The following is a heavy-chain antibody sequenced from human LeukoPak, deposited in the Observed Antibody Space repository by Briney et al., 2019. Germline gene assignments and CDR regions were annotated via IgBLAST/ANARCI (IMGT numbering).Heavy chain of an antibody. CDR2: ISYDGSNK. CDR1: GFTFSSYA. Sequence: PGGSLRLSCAASGFTFSSYAMHWVRQAPGKGLEWVAAISYDGSNKYYADSVKGRFTISRDNSKNTLYLQMNSLRAEDTAVYYCARDSYSSGYYPLDYWGQGTLVTVSS. V-gene: IGHV3-30-3*01. J-gene: IGHJ4*02. D-gene: IGHD3-22*01. CDR3: ARDSYSSGYYPLDY.